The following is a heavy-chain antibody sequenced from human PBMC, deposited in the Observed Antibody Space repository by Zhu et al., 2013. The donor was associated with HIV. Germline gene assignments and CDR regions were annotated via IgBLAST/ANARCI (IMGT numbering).Heavy chain of an antibody. CDR2: IIFGFNVA. J-gene: IGHJ4*02. CDR3: VLRPKYSHASEAHLPFDY. CDR1: EAPSATMP. D-gene: IGHD3-10*01. V-gene: IGHV1-69*01. Sequence: QVQLVQSGTEVKKPGSSVEALLAGPLEAPSATMPSTGCGQAPRHGLEWMGGIIFGFNVANNAETFQGRVALTADVSTSTASLTLSSLTLADTALYYCVLRPKYSHASEAHLPFDYWGLGTLVTVAS.